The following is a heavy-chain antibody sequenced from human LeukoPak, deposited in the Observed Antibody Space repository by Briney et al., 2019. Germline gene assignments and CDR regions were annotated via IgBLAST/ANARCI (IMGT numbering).Heavy chain of an antibody. V-gene: IGHV3-7*03. CDR1: GFSLSAFW. J-gene: IGHJ4*02. CDR3: ARTKLFDY. CDR2: IKYDGSEK. Sequence: GGSLRLSCVVSGFSLSAFWMSWVRQAPGKGLECVATIKYDGSEKYYVDSVKGRFTISRDNTKNSLFLQMNSLRAEDTATYYCARTKLFDYWGQGTLVTVSS.